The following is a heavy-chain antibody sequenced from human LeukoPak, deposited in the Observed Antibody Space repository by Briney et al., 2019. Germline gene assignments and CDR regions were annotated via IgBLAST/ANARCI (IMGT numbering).Heavy chain of an antibody. CDR2: INSDGSST. D-gene: IGHD2/OR15-2a*01. V-gene: IGHV3-74*01. Sequence: GGSLRLSCAASGFTFSSYWMHWVRQAPGKGLVWVSRINSDGSSTNYADSVRGRFSISRDNAENTLYLHMNSLRAEDTAVYYCARDFPYCNDEQCSFNMDVWGKGTTVIVSS. CDR1: GFTFSSYW. J-gene: IGHJ6*04. CDR3: ARDFPYCNDEQCSFNMDV.